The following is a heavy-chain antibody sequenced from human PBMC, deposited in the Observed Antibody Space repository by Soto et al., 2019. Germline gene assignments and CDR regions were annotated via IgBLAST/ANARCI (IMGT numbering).Heavy chain of an antibody. Sequence: PSETLSLTCSFSGDSVTSHYLTWIRQSPGKGLEWIAYMHYTGFSHYNPSLKSRVTISMDTSKNQFSLILGSVAAADTAVYYCARGSGYGYHYFDYWGQGTLVTVSS. V-gene: IGHV4-59*08. D-gene: IGHD5-18*01. J-gene: IGHJ4*01. CDR2: MHYTGFS. CDR3: ARGSGYGYHYFDY. CDR1: GDSVTSHY.